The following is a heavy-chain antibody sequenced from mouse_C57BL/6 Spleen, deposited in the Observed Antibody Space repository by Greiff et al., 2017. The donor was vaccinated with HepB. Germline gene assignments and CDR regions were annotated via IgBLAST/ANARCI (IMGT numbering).Heavy chain of an antibody. Sequence: VQLQQSGAELVKPGASVKISCKASGYAFSSYWMNWVKQRPGKGLEWIGQIYPGDGDTNYNGKFKGKATLTADKSSSTTYMQLSSLTSEDSVVYFCARSRYYAMDYWGQGTSVTVSS. CDR3: ARSRYYAMDY. J-gene: IGHJ4*01. CDR2: IYPGDGDT. CDR1: GYAFSSYW. V-gene: IGHV1-80*01.